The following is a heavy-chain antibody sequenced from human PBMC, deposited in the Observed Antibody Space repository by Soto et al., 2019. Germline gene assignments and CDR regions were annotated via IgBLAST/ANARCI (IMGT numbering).Heavy chain of an antibody. CDR2: IYYSGIT. D-gene: IGHD2-15*01. CDR1: GGSISSGDYC. CDR3: ARGGSVGTYFDP. V-gene: IGHV4-30-4*01. J-gene: IGHJ5*02. Sequence: QVQLQESGPGLVKPSQTLSLTCTVSGGSISSGDYCWSWIRQSPGKGLEWIAYIYYSGITYYNPSLKSRVTISVDTSKKQISLKLNSVTAADTAVYYCARGGSVGTYFDPWGQGTLVTVPS.